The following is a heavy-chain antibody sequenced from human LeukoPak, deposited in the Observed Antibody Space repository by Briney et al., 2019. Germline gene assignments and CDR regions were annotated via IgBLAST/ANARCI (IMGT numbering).Heavy chain of an antibody. CDR1: GFTFSSYA. D-gene: IGHD3-22*01. Sequence: GGSLRLSCAASGFTFSSYAMSWVRQAPGKGLEWVSAISGSGGSTYYADSVKGRFTISRDNSKNTLFLQMNSLRAEDTAVYYCAKTCYYDSRGSYYFAYWGQGTLVTVSS. CDR2: ISGSGGST. J-gene: IGHJ4*02. V-gene: IGHV3-23*01. CDR3: AKTCYYDSRGSYYFAY.